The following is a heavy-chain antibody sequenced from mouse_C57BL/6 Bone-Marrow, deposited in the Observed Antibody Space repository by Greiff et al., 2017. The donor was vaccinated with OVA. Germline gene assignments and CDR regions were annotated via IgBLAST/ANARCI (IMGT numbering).Heavy chain of an antibody. Sequence: VQLQQPGAELVMPGASVKLSCKASGYTFTSYWMHWVKQRPGQGLEWIGEIDPSDSYTNYNQKFKGKSTLTVDKSSSTAYMQLSSLTSEDSAVYYCSRRGRIYDDYFDYWGKGTTLTVSS. D-gene: IGHD2-3*01. J-gene: IGHJ2*01. CDR3: SRRGRIYDDYFDY. CDR1: GYTFTSYW. V-gene: IGHV1-69*01. CDR2: IDPSDSYT.